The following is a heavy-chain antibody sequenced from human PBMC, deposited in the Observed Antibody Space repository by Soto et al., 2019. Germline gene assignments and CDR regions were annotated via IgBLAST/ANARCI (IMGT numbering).Heavy chain of an antibody. J-gene: IGHJ5*02. CDR1: GGSISSYY. Sequence: SDTLSLTCTVSGGSISSYYWSWIRQPPGKGLEWIGYIYYSGSTNYNPSLKSRVTISVDTSKNQFSLKLSSVTAADTAVYYCARAPSGRGNYATFWFDPWGQGTLVTVSS. CDR3: ARAPSGRGNYATFWFDP. V-gene: IGHV4-59*07. CDR2: IYYSGST. D-gene: IGHD1-7*01.